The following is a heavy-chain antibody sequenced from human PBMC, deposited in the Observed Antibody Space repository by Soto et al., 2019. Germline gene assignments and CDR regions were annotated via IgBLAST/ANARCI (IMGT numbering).Heavy chain of an antibody. V-gene: IGHV3-49*03. Sequence: ALSISCATSGFSFSGYSMSWFRPAPGEGRGGGGFIRSKAYGGTTEYAASVKGRFTISRDDSKSIAYLQMNSLKTEDTAVYYCTRDFWSGYYIRDYYYYGMDVWGQGTTVTVSS. D-gene: IGHD3-3*01. CDR1: GFSFSGYS. CDR2: IRSKAYGGTT. CDR3: TRDFWSGYYIRDYYYYGMDV. J-gene: IGHJ6*02.